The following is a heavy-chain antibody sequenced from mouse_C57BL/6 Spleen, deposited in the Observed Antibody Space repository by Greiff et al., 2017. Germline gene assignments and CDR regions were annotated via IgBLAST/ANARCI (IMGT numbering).Heavy chain of an antibody. V-gene: IGHV5-4*01. J-gene: IGHJ3*01. Sequence: EVKLMESGGGLVKPGGSLKLSCAASGFTFSSYALSWVRQTPEKRLEWVATISDGGSYTYYPDNVKGRFTISRDNAKNNLYLQMSHLKSEDTAMYYCARDQLGRGWFAYWGQGTLVTVSA. D-gene: IGHD4-1*02. CDR1: GFTFSSYA. CDR2: ISDGGSYT. CDR3: ARDQLGRGWFAY.